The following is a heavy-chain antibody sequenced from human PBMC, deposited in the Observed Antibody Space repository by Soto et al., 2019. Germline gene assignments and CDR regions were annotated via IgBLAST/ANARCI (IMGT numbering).Heavy chain of an antibody. CDR1: GDSVSSSNAC. V-gene: IGHV6-1*01. D-gene: IGHD2-15*01. Sequence: PSPTLALTCAISGDSVSSSNACWNWIRQSPSRGLEWLGRTYYRSKWFYDYAVSVKSRLIINTDTSENQFSLQLNSVNPEDTAIYSCARVSCSAGTCLDRLDVRRPGTTGAVSS. CDR2: TYYRSKWFY. CDR3: ARVSCSAGTCLDRLDV. J-gene: IGHJ6*02.